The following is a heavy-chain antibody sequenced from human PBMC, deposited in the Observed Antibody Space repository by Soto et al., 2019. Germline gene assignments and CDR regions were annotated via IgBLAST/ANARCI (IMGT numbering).Heavy chain of an antibody. Sequence: SETLSLTCTVSGGSISSYYWSWIRQPPGKGLEWIGYIYYSGSTNYNPSLKSRVTISVDTSKNQFSLKLSSVTAADTAVYYCARGGTHYDSSGYFDYWGQGTLVTVSS. D-gene: IGHD3-22*01. CDR2: IYYSGST. CDR3: ARGGTHYDSSGYFDY. J-gene: IGHJ4*02. CDR1: GGSISSYY. V-gene: IGHV4-59*01.